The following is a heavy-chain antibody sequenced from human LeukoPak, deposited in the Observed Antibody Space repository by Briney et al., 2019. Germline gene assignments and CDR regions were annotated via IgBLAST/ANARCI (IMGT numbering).Heavy chain of an antibody. V-gene: IGHV3-23*01. Sequence: GGSLRLSCAASGFTFSSYAMTWVRQAPGKGLEWVSSLSGSGGYTYHANSVKGRFTISRDNSKNTLYLRMNSLRAEDTAVYYCAKGMGYYDGMDVWGQGTTVTVS. J-gene: IGHJ6*02. CDR2: LSGSGGYT. CDR1: GFTFSSYA. CDR3: AKGMGYYDGMDV. D-gene: IGHD1-26*01.